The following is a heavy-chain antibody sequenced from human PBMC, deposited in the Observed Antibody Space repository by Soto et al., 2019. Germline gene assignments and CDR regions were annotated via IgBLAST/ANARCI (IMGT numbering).Heavy chain of an antibody. D-gene: IGHD3-9*01. CDR2: TTGSGGVT. Sequence: RLSCEASEFAISECSMYWVRQAPGKGLEWVSATTGSGGVTYYADSVKGRFTISRDNSKNTLSLQMNSLRAEDTALYYCVKSFDYDILTGYTSYFDYWGQGTLVTVSS. CDR3: VKSFDYDILTGYTSYFDY. CDR1: EFAISECS. J-gene: IGHJ4*02. V-gene: IGHV3-23*01.